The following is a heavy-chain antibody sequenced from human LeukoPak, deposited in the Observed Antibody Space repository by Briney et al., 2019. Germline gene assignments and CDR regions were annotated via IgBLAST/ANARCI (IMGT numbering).Heavy chain of an antibody. CDR2: IKQDGSEK. D-gene: IGHD3-9*01. CDR1: GFTFSSYW. V-gene: IGHV3-7*01. Sequence: GGSLRLSCAASGFTFSSYWMSWVRQAPGKGLEWVANIKQDGSEKYYVDSVKGRFTISRDNAKNSLYLQMNSLRAEDTAVYYCARERSDFDWYSYYYYYMDVWGKGTTVTVSS. J-gene: IGHJ6*03. CDR3: ARERSDFDWYSYYYYYMDV.